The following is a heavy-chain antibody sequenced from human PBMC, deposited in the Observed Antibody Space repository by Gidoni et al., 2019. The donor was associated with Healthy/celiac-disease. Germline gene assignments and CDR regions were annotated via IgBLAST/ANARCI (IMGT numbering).Heavy chain of an antibody. CDR3: AREYCGGDCYSRAHNWFDP. J-gene: IGHJ5*02. CDR1: GFSFADYG. D-gene: IGHD2-21*02. V-gene: IGHV3-20*01. CDR2: IKWNGGST. Sequence: EVQLVESGGGVVRPGGSRRLSCSAPGFSFADYGLSWVRQAPGKGLEWVSGIKWNGGSTGYADSVKGRFTISRDNAKNSLYLQMNSLRAEDTALYHCAREYCGGDCYSRAHNWFDPWGQGTLVTVSS.